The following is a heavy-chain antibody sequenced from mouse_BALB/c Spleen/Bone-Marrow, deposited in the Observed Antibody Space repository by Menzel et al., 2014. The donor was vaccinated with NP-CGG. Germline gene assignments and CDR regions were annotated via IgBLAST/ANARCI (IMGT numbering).Heavy chain of an antibody. V-gene: IGHV5-12-1*01. CDR3: AREVLRDYFDY. J-gene: IGHJ2*01. Sequence: EVKLMESGGGLVKPGGSLKLSCAAPGFAFSSYDMSWVRQTPEKRLEWVAYISSGGGSTYYPDTVKGRFTISRDNAKNTLYLQMSSLKSEDTAMYYCAREVLRDYFDYWGQGTTLTVSS. CDR2: ISSGGGST. D-gene: IGHD1-1*01. CDR1: GFAFSSYD.